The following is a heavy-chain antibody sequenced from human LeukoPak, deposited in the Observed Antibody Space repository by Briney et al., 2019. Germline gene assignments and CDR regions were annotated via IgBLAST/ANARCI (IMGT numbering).Heavy chain of an antibody. CDR3: ARQGEAASFDY. Sequence: ASVKVSCKASGYTFTGAYIHWVRQAPGQGPEWMGWVNSYSGGTNYAQKFQGRVTLTRDTSLGTAYMELSRLRSDDTAVYYCARQGEAASFDYWGQGTLVTVSS. V-gene: IGHV1-2*02. CDR2: VNSYSGGT. CDR1: GYTFTGAY. J-gene: IGHJ4*02. D-gene: IGHD6-13*01.